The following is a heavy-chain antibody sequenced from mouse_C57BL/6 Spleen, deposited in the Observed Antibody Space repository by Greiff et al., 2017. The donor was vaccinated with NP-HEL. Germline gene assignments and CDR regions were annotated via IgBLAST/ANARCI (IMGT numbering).Heavy chain of an antibody. D-gene: IGHD2-12*01. CDR3: ARHEDRGYYTGFDD. CDR1: GYTFTEYT. CDR2: FYPGSGSI. V-gene: IGHV1-62-2*01. Sequence: VQLQQSGAELVKPGASVKLSCKASGYTFTEYTIHWVKQRSGQGLEWIGWFYPGSGSIKYHAPFKDTATLTAATSSSTVYMELSRLTSEDSAVYFCARHEDRGYYTGFDDWGQGTTLTVSS. J-gene: IGHJ2*01.